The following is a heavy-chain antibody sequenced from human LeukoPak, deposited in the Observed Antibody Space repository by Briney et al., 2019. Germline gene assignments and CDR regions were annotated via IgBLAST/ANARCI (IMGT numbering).Heavy chain of an antibody. V-gene: IGHV3-30*02. CDR1: GFTFSSYG. D-gene: IGHD6-19*01. J-gene: IGHJ4*02. CDR2: IRYDGSNK. Sequence: GGSLRLSCAASGFTFSSYGMHWVRQAPGKGLERVAFIRYDGSNKYYADSVKGRFTISRDNSKNTLYLQMNSLRAEDTAVYYCAKDNEHSSGWYYYFDYWGQGTLVTVSS. CDR3: AKDNEHSSGWYYYFDY.